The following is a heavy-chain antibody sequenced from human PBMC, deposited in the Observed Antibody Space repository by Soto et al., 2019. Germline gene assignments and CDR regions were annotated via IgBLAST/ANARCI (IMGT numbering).Heavy chain of an antibody. CDR1: GGSFSGYY. V-gene: IGHV4-34*01. D-gene: IGHD3-10*01. Sequence: SETLSLTCAVYGGSFSGYYWSWIRQPPGKGLEWIGEINHSGSTNYNPSLKSRVTISVDTSKNQFSLKLSSGTAADTAVYYCARGLAYYYGSGSYHNWFDPWGQGTLVTVSS. CDR2: INHSGST. J-gene: IGHJ5*02. CDR3: ARGLAYYYGSGSYHNWFDP.